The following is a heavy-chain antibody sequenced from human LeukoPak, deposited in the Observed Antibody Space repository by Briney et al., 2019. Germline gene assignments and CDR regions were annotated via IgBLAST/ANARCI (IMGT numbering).Heavy chain of an antibody. V-gene: IGHV3-23*01. CDR2: TASGGGKT. J-gene: IGHJ4*02. Sequence: GGSLRLSCAASEFTFSTYAMSWVRQAPGKGLGWVSATASGGGKTYYADSVKGRFTISRDNSKSTLYLQMNSLRAEDTAVYYCAKDWDENDSRAGIDYWGQGTLVTVSS. CDR1: EFTFSTYA. D-gene: IGHD1-26*01. CDR3: AKDWDENDSRAGIDY.